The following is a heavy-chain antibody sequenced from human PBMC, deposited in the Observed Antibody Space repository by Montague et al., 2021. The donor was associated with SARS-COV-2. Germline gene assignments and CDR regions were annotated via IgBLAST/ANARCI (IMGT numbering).Heavy chain of an antibody. CDR1: GFTFGEYA. V-gene: IGHV3-9*01. D-gene: IGHD3-10*01. CDR3: AKDRYYGSETYYRDCYLDY. J-gene: IGHJ4*02. Sequence: SLRLSCAAAGFTFGEYAMHWVRQTPGKGLEWVSTISWNSGSIAYGDSVKGRFIISRDNGKNTLYLQMNSLRPEDTALYYCAKDRYYGSETYYRDCYLDYWGQGTLVTVSS. CDR2: ISWNSGSI.